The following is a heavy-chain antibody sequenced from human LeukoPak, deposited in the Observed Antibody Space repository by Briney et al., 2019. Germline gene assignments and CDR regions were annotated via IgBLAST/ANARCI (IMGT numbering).Heavy chain of an antibody. Sequence: GGSLRLSCAASGFTFSSYAMGWVRQAPGKGLDWVSVISGSGGSTYYADSVKGRFTISRDNSKNTLHLQMNSLRAEDTAVYYCAKDHPAGYSSGWYDAFDIWGQGTMVTVSS. CDR3: AKDHPAGYSSGWYDAFDI. CDR1: GFTFSSYA. V-gene: IGHV3-23*01. D-gene: IGHD6-19*01. CDR2: ISGSGGST. J-gene: IGHJ3*02.